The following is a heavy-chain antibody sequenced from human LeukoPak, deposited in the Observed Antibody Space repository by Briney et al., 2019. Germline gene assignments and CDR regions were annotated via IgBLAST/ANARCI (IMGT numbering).Heavy chain of an antibody. CDR3: ARDPCSSTSCYADY. D-gene: IGHD2-2*01. V-gene: IGHV1-2*02. CDR1: GYTFTGYY. Sequence: GASVKVSCKASGYTFTGYYIHWVRQAPGQGLEWMGWLNPNSDGTNYAQKFQGRVTMTRDTSIRTTYMELSSLRSDDTAVYYCARDPCSSTSCYADYWGQGTLVTVSS. J-gene: IGHJ4*02. CDR2: LNPNSDGT.